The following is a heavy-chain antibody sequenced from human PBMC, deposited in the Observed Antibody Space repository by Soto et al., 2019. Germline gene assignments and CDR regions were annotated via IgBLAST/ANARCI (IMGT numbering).Heavy chain of an antibody. CDR2: IYYSGTT. J-gene: IGHJ4*02. D-gene: IGHD3-9*01. CDR1: GGSVSSSNYY. Sequence: QLQLQESGPGLVKPSETLSLTCTVSGGSVSSSNYYWGWIRQSPGKGLEWIGSIYYSGTTYYNPSLESRVPIAVDKSKDQFCLKVISVTAADTAVYYCARLEGLATISYYFDYWGQGTLVTVSS. V-gene: IGHV4-39*01. CDR3: ARLEGLATISYYFDY.